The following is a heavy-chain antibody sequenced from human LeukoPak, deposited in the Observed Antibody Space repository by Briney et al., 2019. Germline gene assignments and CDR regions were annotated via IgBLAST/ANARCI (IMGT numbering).Heavy chain of an antibody. CDR3: TTTGGSSTDPVFDP. J-gene: IGHJ5*02. V-gene: IGHV4-59*03. CDR2: IYNSATT. D-gene: IGHD6-13*01. Sequence: SETLSLTCTVSGCSISAYYWSWIRQPPGKELQWIGLIYNSATTRYNPSLRSGVTMSLDTSKNQSSLTLNSVTAADTAVYFCTTTGGSSTDPVFDPWGQGTLVTVSS. CDR1: GCSISAYY.